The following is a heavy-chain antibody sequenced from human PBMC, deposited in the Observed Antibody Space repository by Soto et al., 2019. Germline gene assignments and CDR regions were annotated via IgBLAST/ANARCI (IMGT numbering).Heavy chain of an antibody. V-gene: IGHV4-31*03. J-gene: IGHJ3*02. CDR1: GGSISSGGYY. Sequence: SETLSLTCTVSGGSISSGGYYWSWIRQHPGKGLEWNGYIYYSGSTYYNPSLKSRVTISVDTSKNQFSLKLSSVTAADTAVYYCASPGYSYGYGAFDIWGQGTMVTVSS. D-gene: IGHD5-18*01. CDR3: ASPGYSYGYGAFDI. CDR2: IYYSGST.